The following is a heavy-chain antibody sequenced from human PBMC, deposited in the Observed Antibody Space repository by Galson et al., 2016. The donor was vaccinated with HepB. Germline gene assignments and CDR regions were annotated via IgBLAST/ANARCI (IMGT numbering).Heavy chain of an antibody. D-gene: IGHD3-10*01. V-gene: IGHV4-30-2*06. Sequence: TLSLTCAVSGGSITRVGYSWNWIRQSPGKGLEWIGYIYHSGSTDYSPSLKSRVSISIDRSKNQFSLELTSVTAADTAVYFCARITVIRGYDAIDIWGQGTMAVVSS. CDR1: GGSITRVGYS. CDR2: IYHSGST. J-gene: IGHJ3*02. CDR3: ARITVIRGYDAIDI.